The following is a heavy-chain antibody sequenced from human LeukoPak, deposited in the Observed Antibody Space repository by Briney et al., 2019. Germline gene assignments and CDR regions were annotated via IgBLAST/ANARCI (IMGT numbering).Heavy chain of an antibody. D-gene: IGHD7-27*01. CDR2: IRYDGSNK. J-gene: IGHJ4*02. V-gene: IGHV3-30*02. CDR3: ARDLGPRN. Sequence: PGGSLRLSCAASGFTFSSYGMHWVRQAPGKGLEWVAFIRYDGSNKYYADSVKGRFTISRDNAKKTLYLQMNSLSAEDTAVYYCARDLGPRNWGQGTLVTVSS. CDR1: GFTFSSYG.